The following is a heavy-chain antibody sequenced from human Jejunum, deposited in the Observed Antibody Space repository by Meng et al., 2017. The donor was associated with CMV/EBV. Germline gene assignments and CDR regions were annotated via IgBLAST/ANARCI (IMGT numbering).Heavy chain of an antibody. V-gene: IGHV1-3*01. CDR1: GHPFSNYA. D-gene: IGHD4-23*01. J-gene: IGHJ2*01. CDR2: VNAGNGNT. Sequence: SCQASGHPFSNYAMHWVRQAPGQRLEWMGLVNAGNGNTRYSQKFQGRVTISRDTSASTVYMELSSLTSEDTAVYYCASERWGSGYLDLWGRGSLVTVSS. CDR3: ASERWGSGYLDL.